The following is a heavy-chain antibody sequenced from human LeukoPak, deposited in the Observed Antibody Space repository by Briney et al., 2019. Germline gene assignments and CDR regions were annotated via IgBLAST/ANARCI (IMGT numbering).Heavy chain of an antibody. D-gene: IGHD3-22*01. J-gene: IGHJ6*02. V-gene: IGHV4-39*07. CDR3: ARFRSDNYYYYGMDV. Sequence: SETLSLTCTVSGGSISSSSYYWGWIRQPPGKGLEWIGSIYYSGSTYYNPSLKSRVTISVDTSKNQFSLKLSSVTAADTAVYYCARFRSDNYYYYGMDVWGQGTTVTVSS. CDR2: IYYSGST. CDR1: GGSISSSSYY.